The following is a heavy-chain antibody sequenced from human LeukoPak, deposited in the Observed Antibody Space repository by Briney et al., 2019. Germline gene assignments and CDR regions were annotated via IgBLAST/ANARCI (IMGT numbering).Heavy chain of an antibody. D-gene: IGHD3-10*01. J-gene: IGHJ6*02. V-gene: IGHV3-23*01. CDR2: VTASAGNT. CDR1: GFAFGGYA. CDR3: AKGDYYGSGSTFKNGMDV. Sequence: GGSLRLSCTASGFAFGGYAMSWVRQAPGKGLEWVSAVTASAGNTYYADSVKGRFTISRDNSKNTLYLQVNSLRAEDTAVYYCAKGDYYGSGSTFKNGMDVWGQGTTVTVSS.